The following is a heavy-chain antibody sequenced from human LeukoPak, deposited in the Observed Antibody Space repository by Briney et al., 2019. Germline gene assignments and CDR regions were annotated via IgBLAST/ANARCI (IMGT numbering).Heavy chain of an antibody. CDR2: IYYSGNT. V-gene: IGHV4-39*01. CDR3: ARQTGSGLFILP. J-gene: IGHJ4*02. D-gene: IGHD3/OR15-3a*01. CDR1: GVSISSSNSY. Sequence: PSETLSLTCTVSGVSISSSNSYWGWIRQPPGKGLEWIGSIYYSGNTYYNASLKSQVSISIDTSKNQFSPKLTSVTAADTAVYNCARQTGSGLFILPGGQGTLVTVSS.